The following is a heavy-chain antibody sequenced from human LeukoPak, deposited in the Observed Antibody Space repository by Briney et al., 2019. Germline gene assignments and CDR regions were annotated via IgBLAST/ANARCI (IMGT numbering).Heavy chain of an antibody. CDR2: ICHSGST. J-gene: IGHJ5*02. CDR1: GYSISSGYY. CDR3: ARWLDCSSTSCLPPLNWFDP. V-gene: IGHV4-38-2*01. D-gene: IGHD2-2*01. Sequence: PSETLSLTCAVSGYSISSGYYWGWIRQPPGKGLEWIGSICHSGSTYYNPSLKSRVTISVDTSKNQFSLKLSSVTAADTAVYYCARWLDCSSTSCLPPLNWFDPWGQGTLVTVSS.